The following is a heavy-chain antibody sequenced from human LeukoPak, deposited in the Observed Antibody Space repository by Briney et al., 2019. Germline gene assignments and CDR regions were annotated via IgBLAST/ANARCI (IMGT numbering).Heavy chain of an antibody. D-gene: IGHD5-12*01. Sequence: ASVKVSCKASGGTFISYAISWVRQALGQGLEWMGWISAYNGNTNYAQKLQGRVTMTTDTSTSTAYMELRSLRSDDTAVYYCALVDIVATDYGMDVWGQETTVTVSS. J-gene: IGHJ6*02. CDR3: ALVDIVATDYGMDV. CDR1: GGTFISYA. V-gene: IGHV1-18*01. CDR2: ISAYNGNT.